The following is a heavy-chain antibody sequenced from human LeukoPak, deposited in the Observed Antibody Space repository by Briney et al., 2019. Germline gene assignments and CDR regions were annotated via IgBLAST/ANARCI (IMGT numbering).Heavy chain of an antibody. Sequence: SETLSLTCTVSGGSISSGGYYWSWIRQPPGKGLEWIGYIYHSGSTYYNPSLKSRVTISVDRSKNQFSLKLSSVTAADTAVYYCARDHGHGVYFDYWGQGTLVTVSS. CDR1: GGSISSGGYY. J-gene: IGHJ4*02. CDR3: ARDHGHGVYFDY. CDR2: IYHSGST. D-gene: IGHD3-10*01. V-gene: IGHV4-30-2*01.